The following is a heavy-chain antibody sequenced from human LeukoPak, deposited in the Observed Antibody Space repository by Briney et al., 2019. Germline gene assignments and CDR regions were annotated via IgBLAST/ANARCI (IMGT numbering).Heavy chain of an antibody. CDR2: IIPIFGTA. Sequence: SVKVSCKASGGTFSSYAISWVRQAPGQGLEWMGGIIPIFGTANYAQKFQGRVTMTEDTSTDTAYMELSSLRSEDTAVYYCATNPLYGSGSTFDYWGQGTLVTVSS. CDR3: ATNPLYGSGSTFDY. V-gene: IGHV1-69*06. CDR1: GGTFSSYA. D-gene: IGHD3-10*01. J-gene: IGHJ4*02.